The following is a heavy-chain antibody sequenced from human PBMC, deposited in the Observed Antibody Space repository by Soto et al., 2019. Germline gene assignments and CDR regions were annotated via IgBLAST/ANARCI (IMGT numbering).Heavy chain of an antibody. J-gene: IGHJ4*02. CDR2: INPSGGST. V-gene: IGHV1-46*03. Sequence: QVQLVQSGAEVKKPGASVKVSCKASGYTFTSYYMHWVRQAPGQGLEWMGIINPSGGSTSYAQKFRGRVTMTRDTSTSTVYVERSSLRSEDTAVYYCARVYCSGGSCYSIDYWGQGTLVTVSS. D-gene: IGHD2-15*01. CDR1: GYTFTSYY. CDR3: ARVYCSGGSCYSIDY.